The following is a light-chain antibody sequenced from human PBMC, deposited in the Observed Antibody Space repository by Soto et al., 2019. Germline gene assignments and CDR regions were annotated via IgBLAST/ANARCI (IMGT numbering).Light chain of an antibody. Sequence: QSALTQPPSASGSPGQSVTISCTGTSSDVGGYKNVSWYQQHPGKAPKLMIYEVSKRPSGVPDRFSGSKSGNTASLTVSGLQAEDEADYYCSSYGGSNNHVVFGGGTQLTVL. CDR2: EVS. CDR3: SSYGGSNNHVV. V-gene: IGLV2-8*01. CDR1: SSDVGGYKN. J-gene: IGLJ2*01.